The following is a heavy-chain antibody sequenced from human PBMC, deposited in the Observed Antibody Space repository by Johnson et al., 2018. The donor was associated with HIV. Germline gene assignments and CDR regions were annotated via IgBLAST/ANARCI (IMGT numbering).Heavy chain of an antibody. CDR1: GFTFSNAW. V-gene: IGHV3-15*01. CDR2: IKSKTDGGTT. Sequence: VQLVESGGGLVKPGGSLRLSCAASGFTFSNAWMSWVRQAPGKGLEWVGRIKSKTDGGTTDYAAPVKGRFTISRDDSKNTLYLQMNSLKTEDTAVYYCARVGGLDCSSTSCYKGDAFDIWGQGTMVTVSS. CDR3: ARVGGLDCSSTSCYKGDAFDI. J-gene: IGHJ3*02. D-gene: IGHD2-2*02.